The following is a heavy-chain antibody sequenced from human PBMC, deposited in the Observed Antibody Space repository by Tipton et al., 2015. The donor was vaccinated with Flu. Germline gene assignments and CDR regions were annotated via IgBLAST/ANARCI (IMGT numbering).Heavy chain of an antibody. D-gene: IGHD3-9*01. Sequence: TLSLTCTVSGESVSSGGYHWSWIRQFPGKGLEWIGSISFSDTFYNPSLKSRGTISVDTSKNQFSLMLTSVTAADAAVYYCARDPGAYYDFMTGHRSGNIFDVWGHGTVVTVSS. CDR2: ISFSDT. CDR1: GESVSSGGYH. J-gene: IGHJ3*01. V-gene: IGHV4-31*03. CDR3: ARDPGAYYDFMTGHRSGNIFDV.